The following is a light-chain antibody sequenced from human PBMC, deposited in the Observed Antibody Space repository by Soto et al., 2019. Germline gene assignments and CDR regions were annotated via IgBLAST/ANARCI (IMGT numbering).Light chain of an antibody. CDR1: SSNIGSND. J-gene: IGLJ2*01. Sequence: QSVLTQPPSVSAAPGQKVTISCSGSSSNIGSNDVSWYQQLPETAPKLVIYDNNQRPSGVPDRFSASKSGTSATLGITGLQAGDEAEYYCAAWDDSLSAGSFGGGTKLTVL. CDR2: DNN. V-gene: IGLV1-51*01. CDR3: AAWDDSLSAGS.